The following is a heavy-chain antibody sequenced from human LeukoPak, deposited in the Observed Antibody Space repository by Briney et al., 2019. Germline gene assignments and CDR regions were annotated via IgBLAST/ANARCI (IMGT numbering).Heavy chain of an antibody. Sequence: GGSLRLSCAASGFTFSSYWMSWVRQAPGKGLEWVANIKQDGSEKYYVDSVKGRFTISRDDAKNSLYLQMNSLRAEDTAVYYCAREIGYYGSGSYSRDWGQGTLVTVSS. CDR3: AREIGYYGSGSYSRD. D-gene: IGHD3-10*01. CDR1: GFTFSSYW. V-gene: IGHV3-7*01. CDR2: IKQDGSEK. J-gene: IGHJ4*02.